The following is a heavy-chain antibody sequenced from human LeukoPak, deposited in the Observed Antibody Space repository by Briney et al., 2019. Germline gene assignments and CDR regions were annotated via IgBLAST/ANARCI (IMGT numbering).Heavy chain of an antibody. D-gene: IGHD2-15*01. Sequence: GASVKVSCKASAYTFTGYYIHWVRQAPGQGLEWMGWINPRIGGTNYAQKFQGRVTMARDTSINTAYMELSRLTSDDTAVYFCARGDICCSGGVCYRWFDPWGQGTLVTVSS. CDR3: ARGDICCSGGVCYRWFDP. CDR1: AYTFTGYY. V-gene: IGHV1-2*02. J-gene: IGHJ5*02. CDR2: INPRIGGT.